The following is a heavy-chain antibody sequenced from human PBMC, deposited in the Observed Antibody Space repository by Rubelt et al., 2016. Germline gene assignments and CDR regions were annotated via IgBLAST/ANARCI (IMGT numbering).Heavy chain of an antibody. CDR1: GGSISSSSYY. Sequence: QLQLQESGPGLVKPSETLSLTCTVSGGSISSSSYYWGWIRQPPGKGLEWIGSIYYSGSTYYNPSLEGWVTISGDRSKSQFSLKLSSVTAADTAVYYWARFSYEYSSSSTCTYWGQGTLVTVSS. CDR2: IYYSGST. V-gene: IGHV4-39*01. J-gene: IGHJ4*02. D-gene: IGHD6-6*01. CDR3: ARFSYEYSSSSTCTY.